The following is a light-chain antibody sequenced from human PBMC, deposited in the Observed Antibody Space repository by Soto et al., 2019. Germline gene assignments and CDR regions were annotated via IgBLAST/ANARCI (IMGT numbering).Light chain of an antibody. CDR2: GAS. Sequence: EIVLTQSPGTLSLSPGERATLSCRASQSVISNYLAWYQQKPGQAPRLLIYGASTRATGIPARFSGSGSGTEFTLTISSLQSEDFAVYYCQQYNNWPLFGQGTKV. J-gene: IGKJ1*01. V-gene: IGKV3-15*01. CDR3: QQYNNWPL. CDR1: QSVISN.